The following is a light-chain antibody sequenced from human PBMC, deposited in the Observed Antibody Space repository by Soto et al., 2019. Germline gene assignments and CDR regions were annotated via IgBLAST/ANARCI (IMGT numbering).Light chain of an antibody. Sequence: EIVMTQSPATLSVSPGERVTLSCRASQSAISNLAWYQQKPGQTPRLLIYDASTRATDIPARFSGSGSGTDFTLTISSLLSEDFAVYFCQQYNKWPRTFGQGTKVDIK. CDR1: QSAISN. J-gene: IGKJ1*01. V-gene: IGKV3-15*01. CDR3: QQYNKWPRT. CDR2: DAS.